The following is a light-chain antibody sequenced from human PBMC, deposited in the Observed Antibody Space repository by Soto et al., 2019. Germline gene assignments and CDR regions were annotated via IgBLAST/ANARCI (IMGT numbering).Light chain of an antibody. V-gene: IGLV1-44*01. Sequence: QAVVTQPPSASGTPGQRVTISCSGSSSNIGRTTVNWYQQLPGTAPKLLIYSNNQRPSGVPDRFSGSKSGTSASLAISGLQSEDEADYYCAAWDDSLNGVLFGGGTKLTVL. J-gene: IGLJ2*01. CDR2: SNN. CDR3: AAWDDSLNGVL. CDR1: SSNIGRTT.